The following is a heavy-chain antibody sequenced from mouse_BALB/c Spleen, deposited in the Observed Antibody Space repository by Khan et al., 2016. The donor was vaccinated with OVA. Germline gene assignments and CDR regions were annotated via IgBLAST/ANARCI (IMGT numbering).Heavy chain of an antibody. V-gene: IGHV1-87*01. CDR2: IYPGDGDT. CDR1: GYSFTSYW. CDR3: ARGCYGNWYFDV. J-gene: IGHJ1*01. D-gene: IGHD1-1*02. Sequence: QVQLKQSGAELARPGASVKLSCKASGYSFTSYWMQWVKQRPGQGLEWIGAIYPGDGDTRYTQKFKGKATLTADNSSSTAYMQLSSLASEDSAIYYGARGCYGNWYFDVWGEGTTVTVSS.